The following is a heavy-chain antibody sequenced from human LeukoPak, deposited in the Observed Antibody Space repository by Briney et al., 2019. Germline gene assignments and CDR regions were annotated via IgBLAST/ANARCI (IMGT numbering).Heavy chain of an antibody. CDR2: FDPKEGER. J-gene: IGHJ3*02. D-gene: IGHD3-16*01. CDR3: THYDYDRGAFDI. V-gene: IGHV1-24*01. CDR1: GGTLTELS. Sequence: ASVKVSCKVSGGTLTELSIHWVRQAPGKGLEWMGGFDPKEGERVYAQHFQGRVTMTTDTSTSTAYMELRSLRSDDTAVYYCTHYDYDRGAFDIWGQGTMVTVSS.